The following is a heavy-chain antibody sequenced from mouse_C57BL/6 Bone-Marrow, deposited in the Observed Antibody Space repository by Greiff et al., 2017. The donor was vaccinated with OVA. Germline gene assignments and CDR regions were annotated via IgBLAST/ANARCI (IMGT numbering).Heavy chain of an antibody. CDR2: IDPENGDT. D-gene: IGHD2-2*01. V-gene: IGHV14-4*01. CDR3: TTCGGYAWYVDV. Sequence: EVQLQQSGAELVRPGASVKLSCTASGFNIKDDYMHWVKQRPEQGLEWIGWIDPENGDTEYASKFQGKATITADTSSNTAYLQLSSLTSEDTAVYYCTTCGGYAWYVDVWGTGTTVTVSS. J-gene: IGHJ1*03. CDR1: GFNIKDDY.